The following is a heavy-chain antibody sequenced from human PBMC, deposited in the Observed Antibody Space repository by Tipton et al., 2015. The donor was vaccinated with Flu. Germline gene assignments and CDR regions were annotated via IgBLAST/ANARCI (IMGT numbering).Heavy chain of an antibody. V-gene: IGHV4-4*07. CDR3: ARFSVRGESDY. CDR2: IYSSGST. J-gene: IGHJ4*02. CDR1: VDSIRGYY. D-gene: IGHD3-10*01. Sequence: TLSLTCSVSVDSIRGYYWSWIRQPAGKGLEWIGRIYSSGSTNYNPSLKSRVTMLVDTSKNQFSLKMSSVTAADTAVYYCARFSVRGESDYWGQGTLVTVSS.